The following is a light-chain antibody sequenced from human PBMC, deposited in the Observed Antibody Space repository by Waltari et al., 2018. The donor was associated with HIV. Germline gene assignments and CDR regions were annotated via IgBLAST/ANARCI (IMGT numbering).Light chain of an antibody. Sequence: QSALTQPRSVSGSPGQPVPISCTGSSGDVGGYNYVSWYQHHPGKAPRLMIYDVTKRPSGVPDRFSGSKSGNTASLTISGLQAEDEADYYCCSYAGSYTLIFGGGTQLTVL. J-gene: IGLJ2*01. CDR2: DVT. CDR3: CSYAGSYTLI. V-gene: IGLV2-11*01. CDR1: SGDVGGYNY.